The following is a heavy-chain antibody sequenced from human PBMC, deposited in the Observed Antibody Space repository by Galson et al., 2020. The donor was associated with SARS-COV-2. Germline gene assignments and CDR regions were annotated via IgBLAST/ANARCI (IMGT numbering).Heavy chain of an antibody. J-gene: IGHJ3*02. V-gene: IGHV4-31*03. CDR2: IYYSGST. Sequence: SETLSLTCPVSGGSISSGGYYWSWIRPHPGKGLEWIGYIYYSGSTYYNPSLKSRVTISVDTSKNQFSLKLGSVTAADTAVYYCARSWSAIFGVVMSGAFDIWGQGTMVTVSS. CDR3: ARSWSAIFGVVMSGAFDI. D-gene: IGHD3-3*01. CDR1: GGSISSGGYY.